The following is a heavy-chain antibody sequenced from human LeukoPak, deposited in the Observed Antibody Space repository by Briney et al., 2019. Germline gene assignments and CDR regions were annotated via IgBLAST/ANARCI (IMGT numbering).Heavy chain of an antibody. Sequence: NPSETLSLTCTVSGGSISSSSYYWGWIRQPPGKGLEWIGSIYYRGSTYYNPSLKSRVTMSVDTSKNQFSLKLSSVTAADTAVYYCVRGGGYLPDYWGQGTLVTVSS. CDR1: GGSISSSSYY. D-gene: IGHD5-12*01. V-gene: IGHV4-39*07. J-gene: IGHJ4*02. CDR3: VRGGGYLPDY. CDR2: IYYRGST.